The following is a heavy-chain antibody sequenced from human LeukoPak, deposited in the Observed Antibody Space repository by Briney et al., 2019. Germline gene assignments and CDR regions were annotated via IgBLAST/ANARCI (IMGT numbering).Heavy chain of an antibody. CDR3: FTSYNSYMDV. V-gene: IGHV1-8*03. Sequence: ASVKVSCKASGYTFTNYDINWVRQATGQGLESMGWMNPNSGNTGYAQKFQGRVTITRSTSISTAYMELSSLRSEDTAVYYCFTSYNSYMDVWGKGTTVTVSS. CDR2: MNPNSGNT. D-gene: IGHD2-2*01. CDR1: GYTFTNYD. J-gene: IGHJ6*03.